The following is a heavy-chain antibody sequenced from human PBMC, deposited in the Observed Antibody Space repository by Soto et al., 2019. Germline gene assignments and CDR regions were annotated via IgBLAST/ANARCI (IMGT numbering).Heavy chain of an antibody. J-gene: IGHJ4*02. V-gene: IGHV3-21*06. Sequence: PGGSLRLSCAASGFTFIYYPLHWVRRAPGKGLEWVSSISGVRDYIRYADSVKGRFAISRDNAKTSLYFQMNSLTAEDTAVYYCAREGVHNYTEYYFDYWGQGTLVTVSS. D-gene: IGHD3-10*01. CDR1: GFTFIYYP. CDR2: ISGVRDYI. CDR3: AREGVHNYTEYYFDY.